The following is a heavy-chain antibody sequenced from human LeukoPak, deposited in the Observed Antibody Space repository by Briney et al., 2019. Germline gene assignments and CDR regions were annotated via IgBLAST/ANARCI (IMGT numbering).Heavy chain of an antibody. CDR3: AKDIRRTSTYYFDY. Sequence: GGSLRLSCAASGYIFSSYAMSLVRQAPGRGLEWVSAISGSGESTYYADSVKGRFTISRDNSKNTLNLQMNSLRAEDTAVYYCAKDIRRTSTYYFDYWGLGTLVTVSS. CDR2: ISGSGEST. J-gene: IGHJ4*02. V-gene: IGHV3-23*01. D-gene: IGHD1-20*01. CDR1: GYIFSSYA.